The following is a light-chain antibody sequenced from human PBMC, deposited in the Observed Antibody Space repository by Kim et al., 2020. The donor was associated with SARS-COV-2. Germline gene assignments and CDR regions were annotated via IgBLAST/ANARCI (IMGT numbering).Light chain of an antibody. CDR1: QSVSNNY. V-gene: IGKV3-20*01. CDR2: GAS. J-gene: IGKJ1*01. Sequence: EIVLTQSPGTLSLSPGERATLSCRASQSVSNNYLAWYQQKPGQAPRLLIYGASNRATGIPDGVPDRFSGSGSGTDFTLTISRLEPEDFAVYYCQQYGSSPRTFGQGTKVDIK. CDR3: QQYGSSPRT.